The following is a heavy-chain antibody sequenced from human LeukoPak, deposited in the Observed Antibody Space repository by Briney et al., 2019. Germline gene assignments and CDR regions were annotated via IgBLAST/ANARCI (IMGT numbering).Heavy chain of an antibody. V-gene: IGHV3-23*01. CDR3: AKDLKSSGWYGD. CDR2: ISGSGGST. Sequence: HPGGSLRLSCAASGFTFSSYAMSWIRQAPGKGLEWVSAISGSGGSTYNADSVKGRFTISRDNSKNTLYLQMNSLRAEDTAVYYCAKDLKSSGWYGDWGQGTLVTVSS. D-gene: IGHD6-19*01. CDR1: GFTFSSYA. J-gene: IGHJ4*02.